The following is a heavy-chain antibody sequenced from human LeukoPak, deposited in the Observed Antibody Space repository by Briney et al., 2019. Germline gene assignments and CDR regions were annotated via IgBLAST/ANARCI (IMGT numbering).Heavy chain of an antibody. D-gene: IGHD5-18*01. CDR1: GYTLTELS. CDR3: ATPYSYGAGAFDI. V-gene: IGHV1-24*01. J-gene: IGHJ3*02. Sequence: ASVKVSCMVSGYTLTELSMHWVRQAPGKGLEWMGGFDPEDGETIYAQKFQGRVTMTEDTSTDTAYMELSSLRSEDTAVYYCATPYSYGAGAFDIWGQGTMVTVSS. CDR2: FDPEDGET.